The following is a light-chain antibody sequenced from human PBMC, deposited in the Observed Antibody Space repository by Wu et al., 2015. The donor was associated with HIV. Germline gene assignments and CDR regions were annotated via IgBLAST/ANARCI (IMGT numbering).Light chain of an antibody. CDR1: QYISRW. J-gene: IGKJ2*01. CDR2: KAS. Sequence: DIQMTQFPSTLSASVGDRVTITCRASQYISRWLAWYQQKPGKAPKLLIYKASSLESGVPSRFSGSESGTQFTLTISSLQPDDFATYYCQQYHSYPYTFGQGTKLEIK. V-gene: IGKV1-5*03. CDR3: QQYHSYPYT.